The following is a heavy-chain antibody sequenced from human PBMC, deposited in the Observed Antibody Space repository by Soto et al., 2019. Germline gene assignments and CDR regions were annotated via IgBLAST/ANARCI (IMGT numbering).Heavy chain of an antibody. J-gene: IGHJ4*02. Sequence: TGGSLRLSCAASGFTFSDFGMHWVRQSPGKGLEWVAVISFEGSNKYFAESVEGRFTISRDDSKNTVYLQMNSLRPEDTAVYFCARDLTDYNYEYKFGFWGQGTLVTVSS. V-gene: IGHV3-30*03. CDR3: ARDLTDYNYEYKFGF. D-gene: IGHD4-4*01. CDR1: GFTFSDFG. CDR2: ISFEGSNK.